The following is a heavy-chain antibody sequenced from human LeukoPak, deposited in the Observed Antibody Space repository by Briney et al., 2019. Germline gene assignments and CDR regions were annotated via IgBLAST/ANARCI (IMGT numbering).Heavy chain of an antibody. V-gene: IGHV1-69*04. CDR3: ARELLPPLEGYAFDI. J-gene: IGHJ3*02. CDR2: IIPILGIA. CDR1: GGTFSSYA. Sequence: SVKVSCKASGGTFSSYAISWVRQAPGQGLEWMGRIIPILGIANYAQKFQGRVTITADKSTSTAYMELSSLRSEDTAVYYCARELLPPLEGYAFDIWGQGTMVTVSS.